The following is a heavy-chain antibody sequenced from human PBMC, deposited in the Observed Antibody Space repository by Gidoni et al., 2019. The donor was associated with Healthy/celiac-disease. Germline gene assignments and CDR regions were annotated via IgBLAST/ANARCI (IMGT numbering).Heavy chain of an antibody. CDR3: AKDRSPNYYDSSGYYN. CDR1: GFTFSSYA. J-gene: IGHJ4*02. CDR2: ISGSGGST. V-gene: IGHV3-23*01. Sequence: EVQLLASGGGLVQPGGSLRLACEASGFTFSSYAMSWVRQAPGTGLEWVSAISGSGGSTYYADSVKGRFTISRDNSKNTLYLQMNSLRAEDTAVYYCAKDRSPNYYDSSGYYNWGQGTLVTVSS. D-gene: IGHD3-22*01.